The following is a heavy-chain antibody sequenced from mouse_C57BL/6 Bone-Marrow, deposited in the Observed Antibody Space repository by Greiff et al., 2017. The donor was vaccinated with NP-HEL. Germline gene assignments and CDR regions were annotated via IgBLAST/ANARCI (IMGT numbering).Heavy chain of an antibody. J-gene: IGHJ4*01. D-gene: IGHD1-1*01. CDR3: TTGVSSPYAMDC. CDR2: IDPENGDT. V-gene: IGHV14-4*01. CDR1: GFNIKDDY. Sequence: EVKLVESGAELVRPGASVKLSCTASGFNIKDDYMHWVKQRPEQGLEWIGWIDPENGDTEYASKFQGKATITADTSSNTAYLQLSSLTSEDTAVYYCTTGVSSPYAMDCWGQGTSVTVSS.